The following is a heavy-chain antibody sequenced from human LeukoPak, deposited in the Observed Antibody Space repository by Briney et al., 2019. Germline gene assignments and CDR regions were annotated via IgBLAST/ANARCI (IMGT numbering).Heavy chain of an antibody. CDR2: IYYSGST. CDR3: ARRSIAAAPKNQNWFDP. V-gene: IGHV4-39*07. D-gene: IGHD6-25*01. J-gene: IGHJ5*02. CDR1: GGSISSRSYY. Sequence: SENLSLTCTVSGGSISSRSYYWGWIREPPGKGLEWIGSIYYSGSTNYNPSLKSRVTISVDTSKNQFSLKLSSVTAADTAVYYCARRSIAAAPKNQNWFDPWGQGALVTVSS.